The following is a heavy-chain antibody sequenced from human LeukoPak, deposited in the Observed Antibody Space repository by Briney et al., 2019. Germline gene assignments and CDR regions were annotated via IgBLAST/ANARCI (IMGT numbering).Heavy chain of an antibody. CDR1: GGSISSSSYY. CDR3: ARDWGAGGITGTTGAFDI. V-gene: IGHV4-39*07. J-gene: IGHJ3*02. D-gene: IGHD1-7*01. CDR2: IYYSGST. Sequence: SETLSLTCTVSGGSISSSSYYWGWIRQPPGKGPEWIGSIYYSGSTYYNPSLKSRVTISVDTSKNQFSLKLSSVTAADTAVYYCARDWGAGGITGTTGAFDIWGQGTMVTVSS.